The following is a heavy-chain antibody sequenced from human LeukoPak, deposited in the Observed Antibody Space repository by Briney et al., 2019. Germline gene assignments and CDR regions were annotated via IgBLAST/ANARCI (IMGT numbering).Heavy chain of an antibody. J-gene: IGHJ4*02. CDR1: GFTFRSHA. V-gene: IGHV3-23*01. CDR3: AKDFRIGYSAHFDY. Sequence: GGSLRLSCVGSGFTFRSHAMSWVRQAPEKGLEFVSGIYENGGTTYYADSVKGRFSISRDNSKNTLYLKTDSLRGEDTAVYYCAKDFRIGYSAHFDYWGQGALVTVSS. D-gene: IGHD2-21*01. CDR2: IYENGGTT.